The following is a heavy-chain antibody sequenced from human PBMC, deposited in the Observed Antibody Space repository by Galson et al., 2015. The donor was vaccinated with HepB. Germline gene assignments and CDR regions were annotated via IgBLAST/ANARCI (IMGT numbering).Heavy chain of an antibody. D-gene: IGHD2-15*01. CDR3: ARDYLAGGSPGGQVHYYYYGMDV. CDR1: GYTFTSYG. Sequence: SVKVSCKASGYTFTSYGISWVRQAPGQGLEWMGWISAYNGNTNYAQKLQGRVTMTTDTSTSTAYMELRSLRSDDTAVYYCARDYLAGGSPGGQVHYYYYGMDVWGQGTTVTVSS. J-gene: IGHJ6*02. CDR2: ISAYNGNT. V-gene: IGHV1-18*04.